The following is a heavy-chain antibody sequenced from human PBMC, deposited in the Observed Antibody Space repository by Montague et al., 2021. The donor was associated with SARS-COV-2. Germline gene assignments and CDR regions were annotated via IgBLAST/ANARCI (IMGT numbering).Heavy chain of an antibody. D-gene: IGHD3-3*01. Sequence: SETLSLTCTVSGGSISSSSYYWGWIRQPPGKGLEWIGSIYYSGSTYYNPSLKSRVTISVDTSKNQFSLKLSSVTAADTAVYYCARGVPLGYDFWSGYPVIGDFDYWGQGTLVTVSS. V-gene: IGHV4-39*01. CDR2: IYYSGST. CDR3: ARGVPLGYDFWSGYPVIGDFDY. J-gene: IGHJ4*02. CDR1: GGSISSSSYY.